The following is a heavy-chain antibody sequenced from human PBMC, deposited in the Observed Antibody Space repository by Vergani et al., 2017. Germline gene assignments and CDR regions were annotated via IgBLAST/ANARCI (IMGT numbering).Heavy chain of an antibody. J-gene: IGHJ4*02. V-gene: IGHV1-18*01. D-gene: IGHD5-18*01. CDR2: ISAYNGNT. Sequence: QVQLVQSGAEVKKPGASVKVSCKASGYTFTSYGISWVRQAPGEGLEWMGWISAYNGNTNYAQKLQGRVTMTTDTSTSTAYMELRSLRSDDTAVYYCARDARIQLWSVPLDYWGQGTLVTVSS. CDR3: ARDARIQLWSVPLDY. CDR1: GYTFTSYG.